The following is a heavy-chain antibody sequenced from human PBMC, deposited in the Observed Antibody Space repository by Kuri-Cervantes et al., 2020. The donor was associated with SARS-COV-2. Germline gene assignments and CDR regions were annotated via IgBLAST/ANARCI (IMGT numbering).Heavy chain of an antibody. CDR3: AKVGAGYWSGGSCDSVVVD. J-gene: IGHJ4*02. CDR2: ISSSGSTI. Sequence: GESLKISCAASGFTFSSYEMNWVRQAPGKGLEWVSYISSSGSTIYYADSVKGRFTISRDNAKNSLYLQMNSLRAEDTAVYYCAKVGAGYWSGGSCDSVVVDWGQGTLVTVSS. V-gene: IGHV3-48*03. D-gene: IGHD2-15*01. CDR1: GFTFSSYE.